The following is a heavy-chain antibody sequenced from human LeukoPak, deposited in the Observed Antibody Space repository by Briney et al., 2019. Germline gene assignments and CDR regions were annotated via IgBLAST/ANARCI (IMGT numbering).Heavy chain of an antibody. V-gene: IGHV3-74*01. CDR2: INSDGSST. CDR1: GFTFSSYW. D-gene: IGHD3-3*01. J-gene: IGHJ4*02. CDR3: ARGGYDFWSGPDY. Sequence: PGRSLRLSCAASGFTFSSYWMHWVRQAPGKGLVWVSRINSDGSSTSYADSVKGRFTISRDNAKNTLYLQMNSLRAEDTAVYYCARGGYDFWSGPDYWGQGTLVTVSS.